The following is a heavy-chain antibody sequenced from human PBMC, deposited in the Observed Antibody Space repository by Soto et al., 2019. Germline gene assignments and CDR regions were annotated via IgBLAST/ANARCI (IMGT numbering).Heavy chain of an antibody. J-gene: IGHJ4*02. V-gene: IGHV2-5*01. Sequence: QITLKESGPTLVRPTQTLTLTCTFSGFSLSTSGLGVGWIRQPPGKALEWLALIYWNDDKRYSPSLKARLTITKDTSKNQVVLTKTNMDPMDTATYYCAHRPSGWYLFDYWGQGTLVTVSS. CDR2: IYWNDDK. D-gene: IGHD6-19*01. CDR1: GFSLSTSGLG. CDR3: AHRPSGWYLFDY.